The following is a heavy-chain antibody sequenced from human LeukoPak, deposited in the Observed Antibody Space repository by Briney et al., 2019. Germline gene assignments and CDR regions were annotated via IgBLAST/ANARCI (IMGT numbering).Heavy chain of an antibody. CDR2: LSRGGGTT. CDR3: AKEQRIRHCSEGVCMEGYYFDY. Sequence: GGSLRLSCTGSGFNFNMFAMNWVRQAPGQGLEWVSGLSRGGGTTNYADSVKGRFTISRDKSKSMVFLQMNSLRPEDTAVYYCAKEQRIRHCSEGVCMEGYYFDYWGQGSLVTVSS. D-gene: IGHD2-8*01. CDR1: GFNFNMFA. J-gene: IGHJ4*02. V-gene: IGHV3-23*01.